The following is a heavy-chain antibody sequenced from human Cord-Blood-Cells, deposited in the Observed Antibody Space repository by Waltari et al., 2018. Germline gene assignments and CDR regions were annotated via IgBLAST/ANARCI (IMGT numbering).Heavy chain of an antibody. V-gene: IGHV4-34*01. D-gene: IGHD4-4*01. J-gene: IGHJ4*02. CDR1: GGSFSGYY. CDR3: ARADHSNYFDY. CDR2: INHSGST. Sequence: QVQLQQWGAGLWKPSETLSLTCAVHGGSFSGYYWSWIRQPQGKGLEWIGEINHSGSTNYNPSLKSRVTISVDTSKNQFSLKLSSVTAADTAVYYCARADHSNYFDYWGQGTLVTVSS.